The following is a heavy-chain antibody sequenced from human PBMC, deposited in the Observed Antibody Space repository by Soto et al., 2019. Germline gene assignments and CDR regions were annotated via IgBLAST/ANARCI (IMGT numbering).Heavy chain of an antibody. CDR3: AKASQITVTQYYFDY. J-gene: IGHJ4*02. V-gene: IGHV3-9*01. CDR2: ISWNSGSI. CDR1: GFTFDDYA. D-gene: IGHD4-17*01. Sequence: EVQLVESGGGLVQPGRSLRLSCAASGFTFDDYAMHWVRQAPGKGLEWVSGISWNSGSIGYADSVKGRFTISRDNAKNSLYLQMNSLSAEDTALYYCAKASQITVTQYYFDYWGQGTLVTVSS.